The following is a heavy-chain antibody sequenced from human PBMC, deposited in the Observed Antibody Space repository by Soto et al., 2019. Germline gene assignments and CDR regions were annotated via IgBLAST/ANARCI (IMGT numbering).Heavy chain of an antibody. Sequence: XGSLIVSCAASGFTCSSYSMNWVLQAPGKGLEWVSSISSSSSYIYYADSVKGRFTISRDNAKNSLYLQMNSLRAEDTAVYYCARDYDPITLGGMDVWAQRTTVTVSS. CDR3: ARDYDPITLGGMDV. J-gene: IGHJ6*02. V-gene: IGHV3-21*01. CDR1: GFTCSSYS. D-gene: IGHD5-12*01. CDR2: ISSSSSYI.